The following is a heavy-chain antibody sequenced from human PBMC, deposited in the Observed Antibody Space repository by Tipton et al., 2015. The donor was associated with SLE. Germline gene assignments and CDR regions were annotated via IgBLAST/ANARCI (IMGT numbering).Heavy chain of an antibody. J-gene: IGHJ5*02. V-gene: IGHV4-39*01. CDR1: GGSIGSSGYY. CDR2: IYYSGST. CDR3: ARQSVVAAGNWFDP. D-gene: IGHD2-15*01. Sequence: TLSLTCTVSGGSIGSSGYYWGWIRQPPGKGLEWIGSIYYSGSTYYNPSLESRATISLDTSKNHFSLKLSSVIAADTAVYYCARQSVVAAGNWFDPWGQGLLVTVSS.